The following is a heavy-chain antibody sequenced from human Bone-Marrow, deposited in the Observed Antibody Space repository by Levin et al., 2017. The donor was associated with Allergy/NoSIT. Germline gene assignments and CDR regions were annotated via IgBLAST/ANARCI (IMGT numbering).Heavy chain of an antibody. J-gene: IGHJ6*02. CDR3: AGVGYSGSYYGRYGMDV. CDR1: GFTFSSYA. Sequence: GGSLRLSCAASGFTFSSYAMHWVRQAPGKGLEWVAVISYDGSNKYYADSVKGRFTISRDNSKNTLYLQMNSLRAEDTAVYYCAGVGYSGSYYGRYGMDVWGQGTTVTVSS. V-gene: IGHV3-30*04. CDR2: ISYDGSNK. D-gene: IGHD1-26*01.